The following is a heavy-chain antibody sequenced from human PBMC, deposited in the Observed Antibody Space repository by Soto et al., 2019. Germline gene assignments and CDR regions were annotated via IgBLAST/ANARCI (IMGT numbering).Heavy chain of an antibody. CDR2: INPNTGGT. CDR3: ARDKVYGDNSFDF. J-gene: IGHJ4*02. Sequence: ASVKVSCKAFGYIFSNYYIHWLRQSPGQGLEWMGIINPNTGGTSYPQKFQGRVTLTRDTSTSTVYMEMSSLASEDTAVYYCARDKVYGDNSFDFWGQGTLVTVSS. V-gene: IGHV1-46*01. D-gene: IGHD4-17*01. CDR1: GYIFSNYY.